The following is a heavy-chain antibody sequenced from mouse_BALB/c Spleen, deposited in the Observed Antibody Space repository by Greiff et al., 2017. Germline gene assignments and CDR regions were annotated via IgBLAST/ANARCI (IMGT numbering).Heavy chain of an antibody. J-gene: IGHJ2*01. CDR2: ILPGSGST. CDR1: GYTFSSYW. V-gene: IGHV1-9*01. Sequence: QVQLQQSGAELMKPGASVKISCKATGYTFSSYWIEWVKQRPGHGLEWIGEILPGSGSTNYNEKFKGKATFTADTSSNTAYMQLSSLTSEDSAVYYCARSPLLGVFDYWGQGTTLTVSS. CDR3: ARSPLLGVFDY.